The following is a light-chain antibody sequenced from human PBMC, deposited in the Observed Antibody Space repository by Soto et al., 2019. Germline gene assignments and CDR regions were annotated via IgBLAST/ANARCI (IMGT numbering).Light chain of an antibody. CDR2: DAS. Sequence: EIVLTQSPATLSLFPGERATLSCRASQSVRSYLAWYQQKPGQAPRLLIYDASNRATGIPARFSGSGSGTEFTLTISSLQSEDFAVYYCQQYNNWPRTFGQGTKVDI. CDR3: QQYNNWPRT. V-gene: IGKV3-11*01. CDR1: QSVRSY. J-gene: IGKJ1*01.